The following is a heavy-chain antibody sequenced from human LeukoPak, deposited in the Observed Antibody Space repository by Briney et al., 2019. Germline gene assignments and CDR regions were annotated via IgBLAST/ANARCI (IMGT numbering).Heavy chain of an antibody. CDR2: IYYSGST. CDR3: ATTDYGGKGSDP. CDR1: GGSISSSSYY. D-gene: IGHD4-23*01. Sequence: SETLSLTCTVSGGSISSSSYYWGWIRQPPGKGLEWIGSIYYSGSTYYNPSLKSRVTISVDTSKNQFSLKLSSVAAADTAVYYCATTDYGGKGSDPWGQGTLVTISS. V-gene: IGHV4-39*01. J-gene: IGHJ5*02.